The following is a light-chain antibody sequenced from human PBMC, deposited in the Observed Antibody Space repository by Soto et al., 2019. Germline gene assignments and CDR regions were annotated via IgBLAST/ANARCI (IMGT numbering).Light chain of an antibody. CDR1: GSLSTR. V-gene: IGKV3-15*01. CDR3: QQYNNWYS. Sequence: EIAMSQSPVTLSVSPGYTAALSCRRTGSLSTRFAWYHQKPGQAPGLPIYGASTRATGIPARLSGSASGTDYTLTISSLKSEDSAVFYCQQYNNWYSFGQGTKVDI. CDR2: GAS. J-gene: IGKJ2*03.